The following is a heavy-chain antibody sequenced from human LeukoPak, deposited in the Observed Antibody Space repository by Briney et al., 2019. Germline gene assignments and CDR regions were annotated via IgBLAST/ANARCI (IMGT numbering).Heavy chain of an antibody. V-gene: IGHV4-34*01. Sequence: SETLSLTCAVYGGSFSGYYWSWIRQPPGKGLEWIGEINHSGSTNYNPSLKSRVTISVDTSKNQFSLKLSSVTAADTAVYYCARDFGNVVDYWGQGTLVTVSS. CDR1: GGSFSGYY. CDR2: INHSGST. CDR3: ARDFGNVVDY. J-gene: IGHJ4*02. D-gene: IGHD3-10*01.